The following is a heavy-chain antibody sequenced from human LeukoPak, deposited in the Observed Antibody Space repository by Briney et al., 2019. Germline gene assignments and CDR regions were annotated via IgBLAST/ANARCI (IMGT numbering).Heavy chain of an antibody. CDR1: GFTFSSYT. CDR2: ISDSGSST. Sequence: GGSLRLSCAASGFTFSSYTMSWVRQAPGKGLEWVSAISDSGSSTFYADSVKGRFTISRDNSKNTLYLQMNSLRAEDTAVYYCAKDRSAVRDYWGQGTQVTVSS. J-gene: IGHJ4*02. V-gene: IGHV3-23*01. CDR3: AKDRSAVRDY. D-gene: IGHD2-2*01.